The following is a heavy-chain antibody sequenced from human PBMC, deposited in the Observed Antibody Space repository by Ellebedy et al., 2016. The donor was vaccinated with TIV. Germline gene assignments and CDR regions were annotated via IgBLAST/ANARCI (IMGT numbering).Heavy chain of an antibody. CDR2: ISASGSGT. D-gene: IGHD2-21*01. J-gene: IGHJ4*02. V-gene: IGHV3-23*05. CDR1: GLTFNNYA. CDR3: AKRNDLSDLDC. Sequence: PGGSLRLSCAASGLTFNNYAMIWVRRAPGKGLEWVSTISASGSGTYYADSVKGRFTISRDNSRNTLYLQMNSLRAEDTAVYYCAKRNDLSDLDCWGQGTLVTVSS.